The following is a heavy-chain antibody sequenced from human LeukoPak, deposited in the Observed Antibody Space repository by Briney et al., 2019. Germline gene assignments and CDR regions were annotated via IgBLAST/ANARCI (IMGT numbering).Heavy chain of an antibody. CDR2: INHSRST. J-gene: IGHJ4*02. CDR3: ARLGVYYYGSGKGGY. Sequence: PSETLSLTCAVYGGSFSGYYWSWIRQPPGKGQASTGEINHSRSTNYNPSLKSRVTISVDTSKNQFSLKLSSVTAADTAVYYCARLGVYYYGSGKGGYWGQGTLVTVSS. CDR1: GGSFSGYY. D-gene: IGHD3-10*01. V-gene: IGHV4-34*01.